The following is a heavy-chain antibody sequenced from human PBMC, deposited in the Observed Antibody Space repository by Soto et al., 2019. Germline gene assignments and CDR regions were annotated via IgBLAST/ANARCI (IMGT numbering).Heavy chain of an antibody. CDR2: ISYDGNT. D-gene: IGHD2-15*01. Sequence: SETLSLTCTVSGGSITNYYWSWIRQPPGKELEWIGFISYDGNTNYNPSLKSHVTMSLDTSRNQFSLIVKSVTAADTAVYYCARRHRFCSGGSCYLFDYWGHGSLVTVSS. CDR3: ARRHRFCSGGSCYLFDY. V-gene: IGHV4-59*01. CDR1: GGSITNYY. J-gene: IGHJ4*01.